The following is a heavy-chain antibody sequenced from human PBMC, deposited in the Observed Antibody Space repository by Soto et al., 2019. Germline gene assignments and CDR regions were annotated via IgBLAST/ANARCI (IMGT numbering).Heavy chain of an antibody. D-gene: IGHD6-25*01. J-gene: IGHJ6*02. V-gene: IGHV1-8*01. CDR3: ARFSLARRLYYYGMDV. Sequence: GASVKVSCKASGYTFTSYDINWVRQATGQGLEWMGWMNPNSGNTGYAQKFQGRVTMTRNTSISTAYMELSSLRSEDTAVYYCARFSLARRLYYYGMDVWGQGTTVTVS. CDR2: MNPNSGNT. CDR1: GYTFTSYD.